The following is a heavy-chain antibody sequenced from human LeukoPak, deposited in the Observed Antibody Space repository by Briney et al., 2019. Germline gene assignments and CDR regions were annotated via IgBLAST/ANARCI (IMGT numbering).Heavy chain of an antibody. CDR3: ASAVEMATIDEYYFDY. CDR2: IYPGDSDT. D-gene: IGHD5-24*01. Sequence: GESLKISRKGSGYSFTSYWIGWVRQMPGKGLEWMGIIYPGDSDTRYSPSFQGQVTISADKSISTAYLQWSSLKASDTAMYYCASAVEMATIDEYYFDYWGQGTLVTVSS. J-gene: IGHJ4*02. CDR1: GYSFTSYW. V-gene: IGHV5-51*01.